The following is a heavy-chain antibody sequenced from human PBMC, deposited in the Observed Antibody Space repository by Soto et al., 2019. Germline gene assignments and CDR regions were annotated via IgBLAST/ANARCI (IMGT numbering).Heavy chain of an antibody. CDR1: GFTFSSYA. CDR2: ISGSGGST. V-gene: IGHV3-23*01. J-gene: IGHJ6*02. D-gene: IGHD6-13*01. Sequence: GGSLRLSCAASGFTFSSYAMSWVRQAPGKGLEWVSAISGSGGSTYYADSVKGRFTISRDNSKNTLLYLQMNSLRAEDTAVYYCARDRSSSWDYYYYGLDVWGQGTTVTVSS. CDR3: ARDRSSSWDYYYYGLDV.